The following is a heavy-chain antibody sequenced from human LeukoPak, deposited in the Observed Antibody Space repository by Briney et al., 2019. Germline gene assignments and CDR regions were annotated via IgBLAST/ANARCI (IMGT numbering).Heavy chain of an antibody. J-gene: IGHJ4*02. CDR1: GFNFRTYN. D-gene: IGHD3-22*01. Sequence: GGSLRLSCVGSGFNFRTYNLNWVRQAPGKGLEWVSDIRGSSSYTDCADSVKGRFTISKDNANSSVFLQMDSLRAEDTAVYYCARGHNSGYYLKYWGQGTLVTVSS. V-gene: IGHV3-21*05. CDR3: ARGHNSGYYLKY. CDR2: IRGSSSYT.